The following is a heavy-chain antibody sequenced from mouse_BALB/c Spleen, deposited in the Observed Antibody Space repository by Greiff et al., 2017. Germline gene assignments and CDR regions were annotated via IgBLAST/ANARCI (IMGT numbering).Heavy chain of an antibody. J-gene: IGHJ4*01. Sequence: VQLQQSGPELVKPGASVKMSCKASGYTFTSYVMHWVKQKPGQGLEWIGYINPYNDGTKYNEKFKGKATLTVDKSSSTAYMELRSLTSEDSAVYYCARGGDGYYYYAMDYWGQGTSVTVSS. CDR2: INPYNDGT. CDR1: GYTFTSYV. D-gene: IGHD2-3*01. CDR3: ARGGDGYYYYAMDY. V-gene: IGHV1-14*01.